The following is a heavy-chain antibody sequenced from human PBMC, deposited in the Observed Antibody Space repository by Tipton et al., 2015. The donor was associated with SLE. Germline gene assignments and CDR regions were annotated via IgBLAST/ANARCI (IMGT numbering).Heavy chain of an antibody. CDR3: SRDYQSWRRWVGGDAFDM. D-gene: IGHD3-16*01. V-gene: IGHV3-7*01. CDR2: IKKDGSEK. CDR1: GFTFSSHA. Sequence: QLVQSGGGLVQPGGSLRLSCAASGFTFSSHAMHWVRQAPGKGLEWVANIKKDGSEKYYVDSVKGRFTISRDNAKNTLYLEMNSLRAEDTAVYYCSRDYQSWRRWVGGDAFDMWGQGTMVTVSS. J-gene: IGHJ3*02.